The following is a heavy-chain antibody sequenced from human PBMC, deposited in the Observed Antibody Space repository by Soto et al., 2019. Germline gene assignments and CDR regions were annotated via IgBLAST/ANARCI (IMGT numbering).Heavy chain of an antibody. CDR3: ARDKSKGAPAYLDS. D-gene: IGHD1-26*01. J-gene: IGHJ4*02. V-gene: IGHV3-30-3*01. CDR1: GFTFSANA. Sequence: QEQLVESGGDVVQPGRSLTLSCAASGFTFSANAMHWVRQAPGKGLEWVAVIAYDGTIKIYRDSVKGRFTISRDDSKSTLYLPMNSLRPEDTAGYYCARDKSKGAPAYLDSWGQGTLVTVSS. CDR2: IAYDGTIK.